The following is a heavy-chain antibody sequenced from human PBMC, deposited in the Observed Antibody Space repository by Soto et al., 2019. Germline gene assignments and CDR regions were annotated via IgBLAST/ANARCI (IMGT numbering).Heavy chain of an antibody. CDR2: IYWNDDK. V-gene: IGHV2-5*01. CDR3: AHRDQEAAAGTPHGRWFDP. J-gene: IGHJ5*02. D-gene: IGHD6-13*01. CDR1: GFSLSTSGVG. Sequence: QITLKESGPTLVKPTQTLTLTCTFSGFSLSTSGVGVGWIRQPPGKALEWLALIYWNDDKRYSPSLKSRLTITKDTSKNQVVLTMTNMDPVDTATYYCAHRDQEAAAGTPHGRWFDPWGQGTLVTVSS.